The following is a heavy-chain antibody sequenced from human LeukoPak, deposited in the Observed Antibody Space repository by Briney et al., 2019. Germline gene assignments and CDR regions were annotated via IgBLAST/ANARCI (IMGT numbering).Heavy chain of an antibody. J-gene: IGHJ4*02. D-gene: IGHD6-19*01. CDR1: GGTFSSYA. Sequence: SVKVSCKASGGTFSSYAISWVRQAPGQGLEWMGRIIPILGIANYAQKFQGRVTITADKSTSTAYMELSSLRSEDTAVYYCARVSSGWYEDYWGQGTLVTVSS. V-gene: IGHV1-69*04. CDR2: IIPILGIA. CDR3: ARVSSGWYEDY.